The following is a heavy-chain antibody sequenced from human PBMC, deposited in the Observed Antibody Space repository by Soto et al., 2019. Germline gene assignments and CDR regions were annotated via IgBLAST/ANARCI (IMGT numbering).Heavy chain of an antibody. Sequence: PGGSLRLSCAASGFTFTRYSMYWVRQAPGKGLEWVSSISSTTNYIYYADSMKGRFTVSRDNAKNSVYLEMNSLSAEDTALYYCARESEDLTSNFDYWGQGTLVTVSS. V-gene: IGHV3-21*01. CDR2: ISSTTNYI. CDR1: GFTFTRYS. CDR3: ARESEDLTSNFDY. J-gene: IGHJ4*02.